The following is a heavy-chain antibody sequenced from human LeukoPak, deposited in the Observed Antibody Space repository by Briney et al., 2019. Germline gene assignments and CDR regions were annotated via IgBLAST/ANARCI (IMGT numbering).Heavy chain of an antibody. CDR2: ISFDGSNK. J-gene: IGHJ5*02. V-gene: IGHV3-30*04. CDR1: GLTFSSYA. CDR3: ARNPES. Sequence: GGSLRLSCAASGLTFSSYAMHWVRQAPGKGLEWVAVISFDGSNKFYADSVRGRFTISRDNSKNTLYLQMNSLRPEDTAVYYCARNPESWGQRTLVSVSS. D-gene: IGHD1-14*01.